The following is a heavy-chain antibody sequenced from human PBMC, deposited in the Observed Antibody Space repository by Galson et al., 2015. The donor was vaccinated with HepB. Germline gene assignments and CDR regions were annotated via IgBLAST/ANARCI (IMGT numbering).Heavy chain of an antibody. CDR2: ISAYNGNT. V-gene: IGHV1-18*04. D-gene: IGHD3-3*01. CDR1: GYTFTSYG. J-gene: IGHJ4*02. CDR3: ARDNPVITIFGVAMGGYFDY. Sequence: SVTVSCKASGYTFTSYGISWVRQAPGQGLEWMGWISAYNGNTNYAQKLQGRVTMTTDTSTSTAYTELRSLRSDDTAVYYCARDNPVITIFGVAMGGYFDYWGQGTLVTASS.